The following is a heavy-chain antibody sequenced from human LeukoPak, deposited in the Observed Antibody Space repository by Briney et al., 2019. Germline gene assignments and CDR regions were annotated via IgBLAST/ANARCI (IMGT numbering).Heavy chain of an antibody. V-gene: IGHV1-8*02. CDR1: GFTFTSYE. D-gene: IGHD2-2*01. CDR2: MDPNSGNK. J-gene: IGHJ3*02. CDR3: ARVPTSWSALDI. Sequence: GASVKVSCKASGFTFTSYEFNWVRQAPGQGLEWMGWMDPNSGNKGYIQKFLGRVTMTRNTSISTAYMELSSLRSEDTAIYYCARVPTSWSALDIWGQGTIVTVSS.